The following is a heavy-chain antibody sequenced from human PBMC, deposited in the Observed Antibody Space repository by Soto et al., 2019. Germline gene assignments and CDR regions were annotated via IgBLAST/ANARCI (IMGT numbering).Heavy chain of an antibody. J-gene: IGHJ5*02. CDR1: GDSVSSNSAA. CDR3: ARVGYYYDSSGYYYDP. Sequence: PSQTLSLTCAISGDSVSSNSAAWNWIRQSPSRGLEWLGRTYYRSKWYNDYAVSVKSRITINPDTSKNQFSLQLNSVTPEDTAVYYCARVGYYYDSSGYYYDPWGQGTLVTVSS. D-gene: IGHD3-22*01. V-gene: IGHV6-1*01. CDR2: TYYRSKWYN.